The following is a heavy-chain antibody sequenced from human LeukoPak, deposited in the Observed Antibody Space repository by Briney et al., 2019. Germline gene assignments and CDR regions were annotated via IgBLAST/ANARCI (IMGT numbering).Heavy chain of an antibody. CDR1: GFTFSSYA. Sequence: GRSLRLSCAASGFTFSSYAMSWVRQAPGKWLEWLSGISGSGGSTYYADSVKGRFTISRDNSKNTLYLQVNSLRAEDTAVYYCAKETGYSGYDYGDYWGQGTLVTVSS. CDR3: AKETGYSGYDYGDY. CDR2: ISGSGGST. D-gene: IGHD5-12*01. J-gene: IGHJ4*02. V-gene: IGHV3-23*01.